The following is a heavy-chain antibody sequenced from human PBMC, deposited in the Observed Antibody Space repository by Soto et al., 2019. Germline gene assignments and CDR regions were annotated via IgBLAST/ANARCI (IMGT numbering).Heavy chain of an antibody. V-gene: IGHV4-34*01. D-gene: IGHD2-21*02. Sequence: SETLSLTCAVYGGSFSGYYWSWIRQPPGKGLEWIGEINHSGSTNYNPSLKSRVTISVDTSKNQFSLKLTSVTAADTAVYYCARAGYGGNSASHYWGQGTLVTVSS. J-gene: IGHJ4*02. CDR2: INHSGST. CDR1: GGSFSGYY. CDR3: ARAGYGGNSASHY.